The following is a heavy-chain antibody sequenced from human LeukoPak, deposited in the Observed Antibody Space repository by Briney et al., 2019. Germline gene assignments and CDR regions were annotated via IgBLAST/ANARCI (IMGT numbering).Heavy chain of an antibody. CDR3: AKVAYRDTWRGEFDY. J-gene: IGHJ4*02. V-gene: IGHV3-23*01. D-gene: IGHD3-10*01. CDR1: GFIFNIYA. Sequence: GGSLRLSCAASGFIFNIYALNWVRQAPGKGLEWVSAISVGGYTTHYADSVKGRFTISRDNSKNTLNLQIYSLRAEDTAIYYCAKVAYRDTWRGEFDYWGQGTLVVVSS. CDR2: ISVGGYTT.